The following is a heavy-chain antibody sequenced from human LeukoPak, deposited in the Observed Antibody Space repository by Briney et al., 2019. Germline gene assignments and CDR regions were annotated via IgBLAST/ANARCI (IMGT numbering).Heavy chain of an antibody. J-gene: IGHJ4*02. CDR2: IYAGGGT. D-gene: IGHD4-17*01. CDR3: ADDFGD. V-gene: IGHV4-4*07. Sequence: PSETLSLTCTVSGGSVSSYFWSWIRQPAGKGLEWIGRIYAGGGTNYNPSLKSRVAMSVDTSKNQFSLKLTSVTAADTAVYYCADDFGDWGQGTLVTVSS. CDR1: GGSVSSYF.